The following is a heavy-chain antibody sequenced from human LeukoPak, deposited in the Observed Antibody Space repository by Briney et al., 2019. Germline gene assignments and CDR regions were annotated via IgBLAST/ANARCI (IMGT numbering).Heavy chain of an antibody. D-gene: IGHD2-21*02. CDR1: GGTFSSYA. CDR2: IIPIFGTA. V-gene: IGHV1-69*13. J-gene: IGHJ4*02. CDR3: ARAYCGGDCPIDY. Sequence: ASVKVSCKASGGTFSSYAISWVRQAPGQGLEWMGGIIPIFGTANYAQKFQGRVTITADESTSTAYMELSSLRSEDTAVYYCARAYCGGDCPIDYWGQGTLVTVSS.